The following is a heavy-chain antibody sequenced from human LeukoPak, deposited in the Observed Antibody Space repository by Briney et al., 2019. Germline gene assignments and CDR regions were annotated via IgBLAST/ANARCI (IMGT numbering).Heavy chain of an antibody. CDR2: ISWDGGST. V-gene: IGHV3-43*01. D-gene: IGHD3-3*01. J-gene: IGHJ3*02. Sequence: GGSLRLSCAASGFTFDDYTMHWVRQAPGKGLEWVSLISWDGGSTYYADSVKGRFTISRGNSKNSLYLQMDSLRAEDTALYYCAKDTGRPTDAITMEDNAFDIWGQGTMVTVSS. CDR3: AKDTGRPTDAITMEDNAFDI. CDR1: GFTFDDYT.